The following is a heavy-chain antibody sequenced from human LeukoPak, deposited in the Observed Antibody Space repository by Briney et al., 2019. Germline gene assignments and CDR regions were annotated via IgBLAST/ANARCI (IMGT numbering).Heavy chain of an antibody. V-gene: IGHV3-48*03. Sequence: PGGSLRLSCAASGFTFLSYEMAWVRQAPGKGLEWVSSLSGAGNNIKYATSVKGRFTISRNNAQNSLYLEMNSLRAEDTAVYYCARDLGPWIQLWPFDYWGQGTLVTVSS. CDR1: GFTFLSYE. J-gene: IGHJ4*02. CDR2: LSGAGNNI. CDR3: ARDLGPWIQLWPFDY. D-gene: IGHD5-18*01.